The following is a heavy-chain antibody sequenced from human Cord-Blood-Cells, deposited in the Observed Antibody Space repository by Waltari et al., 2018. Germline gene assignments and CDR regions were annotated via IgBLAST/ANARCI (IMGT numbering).Heavy chain of an antibody. V-gene: IGHV3-7*01. CDR3: ARDVDSSSWYYFDY. Sequence: EVQLVESGGGLVQPGGSLRLSCAASGSPLSSYWMTWVRLAPGKGLEWVANIKQDGSEKYYVDSVKGRFTISRDNAKNSLYLQMNSLRAEDTAVYYCARDVDSSSWYYFDYWGQGTLVTVSS. D-gene: IGHD6-13*01. J-gene: IGHJ4*02. CDR1: GSPLSSYW. CDR2: IKQDGSEK.